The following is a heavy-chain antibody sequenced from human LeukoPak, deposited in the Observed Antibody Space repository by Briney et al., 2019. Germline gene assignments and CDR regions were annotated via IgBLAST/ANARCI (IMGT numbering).Heavy chain of an antibody. CDR2: IYYSGST. V-gene: IGHV4-59*08. D-gene: IGHD2-2*01. Sequence: PSETLSLTCTVSGGSISSYYWSWIRQPPGKGLKWMGYIYYSGSTNYNPSLKSRVTIPVDTSKNQFSLKLSSVTAADTAVYYCARRSYCSSTSCYGWFDPWGQGTLVTVSS. CDR1: GGSISSYY. J-gene: IGHJ5*02. CDR3: ARRSYCSSTSCYGWFDP.